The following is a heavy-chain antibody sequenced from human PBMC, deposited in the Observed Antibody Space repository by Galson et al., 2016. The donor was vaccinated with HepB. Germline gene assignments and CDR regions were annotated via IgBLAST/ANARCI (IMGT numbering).Heavy chain of an antibody. CDR3: AKAKSIHQMGLAFDS. CDR1: GFTFDDFA. Sequence: SLRLSCAASGFTFDDFAMHWVRQAPGKGLEWVSGIGFNGGNKVYTDSVKGRFTISGDNAKHSLYMQIDSLRGEDTDVNYCAKAKSIHQMGLAFDSWGQGTLVSVSS. J-gene: IGHJ4*02. V-gene: IGHV3-9*01. CDR2: IGFNGGNK. D-gene: IGHD3-3*02.